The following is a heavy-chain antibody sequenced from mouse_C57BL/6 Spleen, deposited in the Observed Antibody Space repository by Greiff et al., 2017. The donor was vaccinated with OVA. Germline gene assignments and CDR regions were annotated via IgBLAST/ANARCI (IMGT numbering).Heavy chain of an antibody. CDR1: GYSITSGYY. J-gene: IGHJ1*03. V-gene: IGHV3-6*01. CDR3: ARAGNYWYFDV. D-gene: IGHD2-1*01. CDR2: ISYDGSN. Sequence: DVQLVESGPGLVKPSQSLSLTCSVTGYSITSGYYWNWIRQFPGNKLEWMGYISYDGSNNYNPSLKNRISITRDTSKNQFFLKLNSVTTEDTATYYCARAGNYWYFDVWGTGTTVTVSS.